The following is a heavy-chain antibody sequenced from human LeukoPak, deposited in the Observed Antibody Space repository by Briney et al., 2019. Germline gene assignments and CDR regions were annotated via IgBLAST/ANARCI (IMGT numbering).Heavy chain of an antibody. CDR2: ISHAGST. D-gene: IGHD5-24*01. CDR1: GGSVSGYY. J-gene: IGHJ2*01. CDR3: AGGMRWLPFDL. V-gene: IGHV4-34*01. Sequence: SETLSLTCAVYGGSVSGYYWSWIRQPSGKGLEWIGEISHAGSTSYNPSLKSRVSISVDTSKNQFSLKLSSATAADTAVYYCAGGMRWLPFDLWGRGTLVTVSS.